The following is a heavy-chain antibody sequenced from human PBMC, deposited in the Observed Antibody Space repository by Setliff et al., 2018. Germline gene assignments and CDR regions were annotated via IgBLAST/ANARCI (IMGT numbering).Heavy chain of an antibody. Sequence: GASVKVSCKTSGYSFTSHYMHWVRQAPGQGLEWMGIINPGGLSSSSTQKFEGRVTMTRDTSTSTVYMELNSLTSDDTAVYYYARAGLAAAGRKGVFDHWGQGTLVTVSS. D-gene: IGHD6-25*01. V-gene: IGHV1-46*01. CDR2: INPGGLSS. CDR1: GYSFTSHY. CDR3: ARAGLAAAGRKGVFDH. J-gene: IGHJ4*02.